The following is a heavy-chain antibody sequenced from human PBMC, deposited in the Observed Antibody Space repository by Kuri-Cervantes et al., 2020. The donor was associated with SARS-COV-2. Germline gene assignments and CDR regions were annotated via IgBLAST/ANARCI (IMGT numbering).Heavy chain of an antibody. V-gene: IGHV3-21*04. CDR3: ARVFRYNWFDP. CDR2: ISSSSSYI. CDR1: GFTFSSYS. Sequence: GESLKISCAASGFTFSSYSMNWVRQAPGKGLEWVSSISSSSSYIYYADSVKGRFTISRDNSKNTLYLQMNSLRAEDTAVYYCARVFRYNWFDPWGQGTLVTVSS. D-gene: IGHD2/OR15-2a*01. J-gene: IGHJ5*02.